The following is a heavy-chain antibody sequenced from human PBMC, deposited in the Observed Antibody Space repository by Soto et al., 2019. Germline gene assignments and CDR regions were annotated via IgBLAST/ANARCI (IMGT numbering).Heavy chain of an antibody. V-gene: IGHV3-74*01. Sequence: EVQLVESGGGLVQRGGSLRLSCAGSGFTFSSNWMHWDRQDPGKGLVWVSRLNSDGTSANYADSVKGRFTISRDNAKNTLFLQMNSLTAEDTALYYCARGPSGWYGFDYWGQGTLVTVSS. CDR1: GFTFSSNW. D-gene: IGHD6-19*01. CDR2: LNSDGTSA. J-gene: IGHJ4*02. CDR3: ARGPSGWYGFDY.